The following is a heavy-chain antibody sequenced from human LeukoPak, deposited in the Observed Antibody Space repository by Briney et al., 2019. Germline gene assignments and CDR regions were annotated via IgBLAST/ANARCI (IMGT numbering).Heavy chain of an antibody. J-gene: IGHJ5*02. Sequence: GLSLRLSCAASGFTFNIYAMHWVCQAPGKGLEWVAVISYDGNSKYYADSVKGRITISRDNSKNTLYLQMNSLRPEDTAVYYCARDGTPLGHTGGWFDPWGQGTLVTVSS. CDR3: ARDGTPLGHTGGWFDP. D-gene: IGHD7-27*01. CDR2: ISYDGNSK. CDR1: GFTFNIYA. V-gene: IGHV3-30-3*01.